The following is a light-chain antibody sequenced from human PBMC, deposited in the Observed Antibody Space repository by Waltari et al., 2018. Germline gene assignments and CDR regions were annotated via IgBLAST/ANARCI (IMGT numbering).Light chain of an antibody. Sequence: DIQMPQSPSSLSASVGHTVTITCRASQSISNWLAWYQQKPGKAPKLLIYKSSSLQSGVPSRFSGSGSGTDFTLTISSLQPEDFATYYCLQYINSPWTFGQGTKVEIK. CDR2: KSS. J-gene: IGKJ1*01. CDR1: QSISNW. V-gene: IGKV1-12*01. CDR3: LQYINSPWT.